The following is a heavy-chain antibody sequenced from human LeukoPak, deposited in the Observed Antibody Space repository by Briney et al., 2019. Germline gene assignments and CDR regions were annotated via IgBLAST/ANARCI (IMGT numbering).Heavy chain of an antibody. V-gene: IGHV4-38-2*02. CDR1: GYSISTGYY. D-gene: IGHD6-6*01. CDR2: FYHGGST. Sequence: SETLSLTCTVSGYSISTGYYWDWIRQPPGKGLEWIGTFYHGGSTYYNPSLKSRVTISVDTSKNQFSLNLTSVTAADTAVYYCARDVGARLPGYWGQGTLVTVSS. CDR3: ARDVGARLPGY. J-gene: IGHJ4*02.